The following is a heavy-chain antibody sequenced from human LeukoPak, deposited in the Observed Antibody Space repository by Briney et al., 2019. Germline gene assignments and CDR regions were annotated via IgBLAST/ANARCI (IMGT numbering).Heavy chain of an antibody. CDR1: GFTFSSYG. J-gene: IGHJ5*02. CDR3: AKDHSQGATTGGWFDP. CDR2: ISYDGSNK. D-gene: IGHD4-11*01. Sequence: GGSLRLSCAASGFTFSSYGMHWVRLAPGKGLEWVAVISYDGSNKYYADSVKGRFTISRDNSKNTLYLQMNSLRAEDTAVYYCAKDHSQGATTGGWFDPWGRGTLVTVSS. V-gene: IGHV3-30*18.